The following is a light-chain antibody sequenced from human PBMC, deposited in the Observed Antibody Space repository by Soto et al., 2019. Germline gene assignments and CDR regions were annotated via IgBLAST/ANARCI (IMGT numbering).Light chain of an antibody. V-gene: IGLV2-14*03. J-gene: IGLJ1*01. CDR1: SSDVGGYNY. CDR3: GSHTSSNTYV. Sequence: QSVLTQPASVSGSPGQSITIACTGTSSDVGGYNYVSWYQQHPGKAPKLMIYDVTNRPSVVSNRFSGSKSGNTASLTISGLQAEDEADYYCGSHTSSNTYVFGTGTKLTVL. CDR2: DVT.